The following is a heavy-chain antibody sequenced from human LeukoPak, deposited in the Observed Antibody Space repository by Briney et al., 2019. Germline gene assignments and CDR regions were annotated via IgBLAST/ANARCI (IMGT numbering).Heavy chain of an antibody. V-gene: IGHV4-4*07. CDR1: GASISSSY. CDR2: MYISGIT. CDR3: DRDDYEERYLYL. J-gene: IGHJ4*02. Sequence: KSSETLSLTCNVSGASISSSYWAWIRQPAGKGLEWMGRMYISGITTYNPSLKSRVTMSADTSKNQFSLKVSSVTAADAAVYYCDRDDYEERYLYLWAQGTLVTVSS. D-gene: IGHD4-17*01.